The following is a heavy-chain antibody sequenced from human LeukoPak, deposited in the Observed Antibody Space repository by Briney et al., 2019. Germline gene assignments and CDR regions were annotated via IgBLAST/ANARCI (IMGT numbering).Heavy chain of an antibody. CDR3: ARGLNDSWTGENY. J-gene: IGHJ4*02. D-gene: IGHD3-3*01. V-gene: IGHV4-34*01. Sequence: SSETLSLTCAVYDGSFSGYYWSWIRQPPGKGLEWIGEVNHSGSTNYNPSLKSRVTISLDTSKSQFSLKVRYVTAADTAVYYCARGLNDSWTGENYWGQGTLVTVSS. CDR1: DGSFSGYY. CDR2: VNHSGST.